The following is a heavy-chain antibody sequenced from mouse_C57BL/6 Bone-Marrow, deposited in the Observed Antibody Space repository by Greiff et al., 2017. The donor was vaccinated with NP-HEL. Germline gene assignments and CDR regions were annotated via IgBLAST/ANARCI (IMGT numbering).Heavy chain of an antibody. D-gene: IGHD1-1*01. V-gene: IGHV5-6*02. J-gene: IGHJ2*01. CDR2: ISSGGSYT. CDR3: ARHGANCDY. CDR1: GFTFSSYG. Sequence: EVKLQESGGDLVKPGGSLKLSCAASGFTFSSYGMSWVRQTPDKRLEWVATISSGGSYTYYPDSVKGRFTISRDNAKNTLYLQMSSLKSEDTAMYYCARHGANCDYWGQGTTLTVSS.